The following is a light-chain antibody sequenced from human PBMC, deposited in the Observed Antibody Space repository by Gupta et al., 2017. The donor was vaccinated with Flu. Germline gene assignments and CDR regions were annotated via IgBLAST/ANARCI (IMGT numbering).Light chain of an antibody. CDR1: QSVSTY. V-gene: IGKV3-11*01. J-gene: IGKJ2*01. CDR2: DAS. CDR3: QKRTNWPPST. Sequence: EIVLTQSPHILLLSTGESATLPCRASQSVSTYLASSQTKPGPAPSLLIYDASKRATGIPARFSGSGSEPDFTLTSSSREPEDFAVYYCQKRTNWPPSTFGQGTNLEIK.